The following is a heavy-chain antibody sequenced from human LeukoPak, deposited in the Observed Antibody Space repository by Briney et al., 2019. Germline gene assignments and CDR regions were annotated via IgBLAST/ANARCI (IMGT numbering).Heavy chain of an antibody. CDR3: ARGPGYSSTTDAFEI. J-gene: IGHJ3*02. CDR1: GGSIGSYY. CDR2: IYYGGNT. V-gene: IGHV4-59*12. D-gene: IGHD6-13*01. Sequence: SETLSLTCTVSGGSIGSYYWGWIRQPPGKGLEWIGYIYYGGNTDHNPSLKSRVTISVDTSKNQFSLKLSSVTAADTAVYYCARGPGYSSTTDAFEIWGQGTMVTVSS.